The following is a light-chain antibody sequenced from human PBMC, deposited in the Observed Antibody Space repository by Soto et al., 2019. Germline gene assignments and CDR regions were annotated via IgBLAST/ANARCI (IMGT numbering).Light chain of an antibody. CDR3: QQYNTYWT. V-gene: IGKV1-5*01. CDR2: DAS. J-gene: IGKJ1*01. CDR1: QTISHW. Sequence: DIHLTQSPSTLSASVGDRVTITCRASQTISHWLAWYQQKPGKAHKLLIFDASSLENGVPSGFSGSGSGTEFTLTITGLQPDDFATCYCQQYNTYWTFGQGTKVEI.